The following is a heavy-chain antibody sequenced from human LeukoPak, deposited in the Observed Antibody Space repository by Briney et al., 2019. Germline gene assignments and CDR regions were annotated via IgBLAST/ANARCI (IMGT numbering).Heavy chain of an antibody. V-gene: IGHV3-43*02. CDR2: INGDGGST. CDR3: AKDYDFWSGENWFDP. J-gene: IGHJ5*02. Sequence: GGSLRLSCAVSGFTFDDYAMHWVRQAPGKGLEWVSLINGDGGSTYYADSVKGRFTISRDNSKNSLYLQMNSLRTEDTALYYCAKDYDFWSGENWFDPWGQGTLVTVSS. D-gene: IGHD3-3*01. CDR1: GFTFDDYA.